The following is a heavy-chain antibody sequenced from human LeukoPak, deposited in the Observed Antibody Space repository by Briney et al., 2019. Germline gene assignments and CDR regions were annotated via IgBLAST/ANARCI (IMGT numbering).Heavy chain of an antibody. J-gene: IGHJ4*02. CDR3: AKEARGSSWTGFDY. D-gene: IGHD6-13*01. V-gene: IGHV3-43*01. CDR1: GFTFEDYS. Sequence: GGSLRLSCAASGFTFEDYSIHWVRQAPGKGLEWVSLIGWDGGKTYYADSVKGRFTISRDNSKNSLYLQMNSLRTEDTALYYCAKEARGSSWTGFDYWGQGTLVTVSS. CDR2: IGWDGGKT.